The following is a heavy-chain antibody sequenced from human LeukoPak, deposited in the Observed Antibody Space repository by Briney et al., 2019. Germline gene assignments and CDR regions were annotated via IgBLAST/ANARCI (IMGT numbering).Heavy chain of an antibody. D-gene: IGHD6-6*01. CDR1: GGTFSSYA. CDR3: AREGGITARGANDY. V-gene: IGHV1-69*04. J-gene: IGHJ4*02. CDR2: IIPILGIA. Sequence: SVKVSCKASGGTFSSYAISWVRQAPGQGLEWMGRIIPILGIANYAQKFQGRVTMTRDTSTSTVYMELSSLRSEDTAVYYCAREGGITARGANDYWGQGTLVTVSS.